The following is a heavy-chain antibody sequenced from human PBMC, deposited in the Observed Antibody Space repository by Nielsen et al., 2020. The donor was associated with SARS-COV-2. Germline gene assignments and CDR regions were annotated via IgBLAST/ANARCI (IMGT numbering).Heavy chain of an antibody. J-gene: IGHJ4*02. V-gene: IGHV3-30*18. D-gene: IGHD3-3*01. Sequence: GESLKISCAASGFTFANYGIHWVRQGAGRGLEWVAIVSRDGSDTFSVDSVKGRFTISRDNSKNTVYLQMNSLRAEDTAVYHCAKDVWSGAHQIGPDYWGQGTLVTVSS. CDR2: VSRDGSDT. CDR3: AKDVWSGAHQIGPDY. CDR1: GFTFANYG.